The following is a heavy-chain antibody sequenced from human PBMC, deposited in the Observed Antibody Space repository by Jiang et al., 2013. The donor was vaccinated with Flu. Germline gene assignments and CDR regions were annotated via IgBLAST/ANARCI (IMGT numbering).Heavy chain of an antibody. CDR3: TRLPWYSTGWGYFDL. CDR2: INNSGRT. J-gene: IGHJ2*01. Sequence: PPGKGLEWIGYINNSGRTKYNPSLKSRITISLDTPKNQFSLKLSSVTAADTAVYYCTRLPWYSTGWGYFDLWGRGTLVTVSS. V-gene: IGHV4-59*08. D-gene: IGHD6-19*01.